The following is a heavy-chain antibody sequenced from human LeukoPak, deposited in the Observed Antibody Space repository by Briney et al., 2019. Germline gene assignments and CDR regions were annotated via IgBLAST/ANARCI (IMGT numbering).Heavy chain of an antibody. CDR1: GGSISSGSYY. V-gene: IGHV4-61*02. Sequence: SQILSLTCTVSGGSISSGSYYWSWIRQPAGKGLEWIGRIYTSGSTNYNPSLKSRVTISVDTSKNQFSLKLSSVTAADTAVYYCAREVAVAGTDYYGMDAWGQGTTVTVSS. CDR3: AREVAVAGTDYYGMDA. D-gene: IGHD6-19*01. J-gene: IGHJ6*02. CDR2: IYTSGST.